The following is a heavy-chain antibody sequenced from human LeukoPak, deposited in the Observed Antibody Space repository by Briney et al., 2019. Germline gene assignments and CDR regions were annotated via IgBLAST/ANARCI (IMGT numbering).Heavy chain of an antibody. V-gene: IGHV3-21*01. CDR1: GFTFSSYS. CDR2: ISSSSSYI. J-gene: IGHJ4*02. D-gene: IGHD6-13*01. CDR3: ARDPGIAAAGTVGYFDS. Sequence: PGGSLRLSCAASGFTFSSYSMSWVRQAPGKGLEWVSSISSSSSYIYYADSVKGRFTISRDNAKNSLYLQMNSLRVEDTAVYYCARDPGIAAAGTVGYFDSWGQGILVTVSS.